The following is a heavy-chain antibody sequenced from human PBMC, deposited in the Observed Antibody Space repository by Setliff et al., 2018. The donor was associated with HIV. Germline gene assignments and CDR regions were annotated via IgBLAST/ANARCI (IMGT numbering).Heavy chain of an antibody. J-gene: IGHJ4*02. CDR1: GYSFTTYW. CDR3: ARHRIVKAYYTIEY. V-gene: IGHV5-51*01. Sequence: PGESLKISCKASGYSFTTYWITWVRQMPGKGLEWMGIIYPGDSDTRYSPSFQGQVTISADKSISTAYLQWSSLKASDTAMYYCARHRIVKAYYTIEYWGQGTLVTVSS. D-gene: IGHD1-26*01. CDR2: IYPGDSDT.